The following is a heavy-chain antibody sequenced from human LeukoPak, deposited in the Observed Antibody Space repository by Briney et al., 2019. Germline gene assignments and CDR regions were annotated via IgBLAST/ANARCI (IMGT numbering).Heavy chain of an antibody. CDR1: GVSISSYY. CDR3: ARWGEGGGYVVRAFDV. J-gene: IGHJ3*01. Sequence: SETLSLTCAVSGVSISSYYWNCMRHSPGKGLEWIGFSHYSGAALYSPSLNSRVTISVDTSKNQFSLKLDSVSAADTAVYYCARWGEGGGYVVRAFDVWGPGTMVTVSS. V-gene: IGHV4-59*01. CDR2: SHYSGAA. D-gene: IGHD2-15*01.